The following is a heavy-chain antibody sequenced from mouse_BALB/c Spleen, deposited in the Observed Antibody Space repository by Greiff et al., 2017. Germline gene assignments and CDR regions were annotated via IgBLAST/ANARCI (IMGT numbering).Heavy chain of an antibody. CDR3: ARLVTPYYAMDY. J-gene: IGHJ4*01. CDR2: ISYDGSN. D-gene: IGHD2-13*01. CDR1: GYSITSGYY. Sequence: EVKLQESGPGLVKPSQSLSLTCSVTGYSITSGYYWNWIRQFPGNKLEWMGYISYDGSNNYNPSLKNRISITRDTSKNQFFLKLNSVTTEDTATYYCARLVTPYYAMDYWGQGTSVTVSS. V-gene: IGHV3-6*02.